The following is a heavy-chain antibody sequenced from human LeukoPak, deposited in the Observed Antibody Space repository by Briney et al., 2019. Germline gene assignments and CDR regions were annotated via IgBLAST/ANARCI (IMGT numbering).Heavy chain of an antibody. CDR2: INHSGST. CDR3: ARLSTMVRGVGQRYYYMDV. V-gene: IGHV4-34*01. J-gene: IGHJ6*03. Sequence: SETLSLTCAVYGGSFSGYYWSWIRQPPGKGLEWIGEINHSGSTNYNPSLKSRVTISVDTSKNQFSLKLSSVTAADTAVYYCARLSTMVRGVGQRYYYMDVWGKGTTVTISS. D-gene: IGHD3-10*01. CDR1: GGSFSGYY.